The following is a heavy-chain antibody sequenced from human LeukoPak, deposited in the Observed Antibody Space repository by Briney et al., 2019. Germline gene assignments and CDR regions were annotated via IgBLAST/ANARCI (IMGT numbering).Heavy chain of an antibody. V-gene: IGHV3-48*03. D-gene: IGHD3-10*02. J-gene: IGHJ6*04. CDR2: ISSSGRTT. CDR1: GFTFSSYE. Sequence: LGGSLRLSCAASGFTFSSYEMNWVRQAPGKGLEWVSYISSSGRTTYYADSVKGRFTISRDNAKNSLYLQMNSLRAEDTAVYYCAELGITMIGGVWGKGTTVTISS. CDR3: AELGITMIGGV.